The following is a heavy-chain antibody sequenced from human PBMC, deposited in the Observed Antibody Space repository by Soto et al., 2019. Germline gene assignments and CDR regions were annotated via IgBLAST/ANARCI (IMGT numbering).Heavy chain of an antibody. CDR1: GYGFSIYY. CDR2: INPSGGST. D-gene: IGHD2-15*01. J-gene: IGHJ3*02. CDR3: ARDAPGYCSGGSCSHDAFEI. V-gene: IGHV1-46*03. Sequence: VSVNLSCKAAGYGFSIYYIHLVRQAPRQGLEWMGMINPSGGSTSYAQKFQGRVTMTRDTSTSTVDMELSSLRSEDTAVYYCARDAPGYCSGGSCSHDAFEIWGQGTMVTVSS.